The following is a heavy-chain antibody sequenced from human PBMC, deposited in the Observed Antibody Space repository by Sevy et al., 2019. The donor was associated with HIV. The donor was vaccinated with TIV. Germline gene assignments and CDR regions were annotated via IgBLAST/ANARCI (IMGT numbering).Heavy chain of an antibody. Sequence: GGSLRLSCTASGFTFNTYEMNWVRQAPGKGLEWISYVNSDSSTINYAASVKGRFTTSRDNAKNSLYLQMNSLRVEDTAVYYCAQETVGRFDSWGQGTLVTVSS. CDR3: AQETVGRFDS. CDR2: VNSDSSTI. D-gene: IGHD3-16*01. V-gene: IGHV3-48*03. J-gene: IGHJ4*02. CDR1: GFTFNTYE.